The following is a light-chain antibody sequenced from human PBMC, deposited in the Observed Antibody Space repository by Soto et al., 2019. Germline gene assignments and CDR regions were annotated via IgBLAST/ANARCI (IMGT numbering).Light chain of an antibody. V-gene: IGKV3-11*01. J-gene: IGKJ1*01. CDR3: QKYNSAPQT. CDR1: QSVSSY. CDR2: DAS. Sequence: IVLTQSPATLSLSPWERATLSCRASQSVSSYLAWYQQKPGQAPRLLIYDASNRATGIPARFSGSGSGTDFTLTISSLQPEDVATYYCQKYNSAPQTFGQGTKVDIK.